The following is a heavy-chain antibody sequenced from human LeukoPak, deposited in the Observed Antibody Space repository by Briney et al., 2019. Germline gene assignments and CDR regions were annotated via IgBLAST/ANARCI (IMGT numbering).Heavy chain of an antibody. CDR2: IRTKADNYAT. J-gene: IGHJ6*02. D-gene: IGHD6-13*01. V-gene: IGHV3-73*01. CDR3: TRIAAAGGYYYYGMDV. Sequence: GGSLKLSCAASGFTFSGSAIHWVRQASGKGLEWVGRIRTKADNYATAYAASVKGRFTISRDDSKNTAYLQMNSLKTEDTAVYYCTRIAAAGGYYYYGMDVWGQGTPVTVSS. CDR1: GFTFSGSA.